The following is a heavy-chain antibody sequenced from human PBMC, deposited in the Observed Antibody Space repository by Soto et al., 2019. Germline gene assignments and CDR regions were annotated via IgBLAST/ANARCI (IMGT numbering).Heavy chain of an antibody. CDR3: ARDYMKVVVGTRDNWNYYNWFDP. Sequence: GGSLRLSXAASGFTFSSYAMHWVRQAPGKGLEWVAVISYDGSNKYYADSVKGRFTISRDNSKNTLYLQMNSLRAEDTAVYYCARDYMKVVVGTRDNWNYYNWFDPWGQGTLVTVST. CDR1: GFTFSSYA. V-gene: IGHV3-30-3*01. D-gene: IGHD1-7*01. J-gene: IGHJ5*02. CDR2: ISYDGSNK.